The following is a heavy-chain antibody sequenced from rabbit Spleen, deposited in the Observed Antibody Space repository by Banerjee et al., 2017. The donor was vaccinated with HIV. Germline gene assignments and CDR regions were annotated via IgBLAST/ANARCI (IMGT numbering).Heavy chain of an antibody. V-gene: IGHV1S40*01. D-gene: IGHD1-1*01. Sequence: QSLEESGGGLVKPGGSLTLTCTASGFSFSSSYYMSWVRQAPGKGLEWITWFYTGDGNTAYANWAKGRFTISKTSSTTVTLQMTSLTDADTATYFCARMSTTNNGRAFNLWGPGTLVTVS. CDR1: GFSFSSSYY. CDR2: FYTGDGNT. CDR3: ARMSTTNNGRAFNL. J-gene: IGHJ4*01.